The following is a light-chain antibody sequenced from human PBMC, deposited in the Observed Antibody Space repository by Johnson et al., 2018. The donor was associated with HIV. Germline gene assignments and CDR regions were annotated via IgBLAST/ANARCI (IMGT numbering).Light chain of an antibody. CDR1: CSNIGNNY. CDR2: ENN. V-gene: IGLV1-51*02. CDR3: GTWDSSLSAGV. Sequence: QSVLTQPPSVSAAPGQKVTISCSGSCSNIGNNYVSWYQQLPGTAPKLLIYENNKRPSGIPDRFSGSKSGTSATLGITGLQTGDEADYYCGTWDSSLSAGVFGTGTKGTVL. J-gene: IGLJ1*01.